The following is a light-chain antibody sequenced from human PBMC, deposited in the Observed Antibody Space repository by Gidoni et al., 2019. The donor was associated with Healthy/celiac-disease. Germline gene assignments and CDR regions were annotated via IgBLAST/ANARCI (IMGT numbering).Light chain of an antibody. V-gene: IGKV3-11*01. CDR1: QSVSSY. CDR3: QQRSNWPPMYT. J-gene: IGKJ2*01. Sequence: EIVLTQSPATLSLSPGERATLSCRASQSVSSYLAWYQQKPGQAPRLLIYDASNRATGIQARCSGSGSGTDFTLTISSLEPEDFAVYYCQQRSNWPPMYTFGQGTKLEIK. CDR2: DAS.